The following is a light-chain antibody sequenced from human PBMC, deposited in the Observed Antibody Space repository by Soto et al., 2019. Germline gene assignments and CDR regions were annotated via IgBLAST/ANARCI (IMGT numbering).Light chain of an antibody. J-gene: IGLJ1*01. CDR2: DVS. CDR3: GSYTISSSRV. Sequence: QSALTQPASVSGSPGQSITISCTGTSRDVGAYDFVSWYQQHPCKAPKLMIYDVSNRPSGVSTRFSGSKSGNTASLTISGLQAEDEADYYCGSYTISSSRVFGTGTKLTVL. CDR1: SRDVGAYDF. V-gene: IGLV2-14*03.